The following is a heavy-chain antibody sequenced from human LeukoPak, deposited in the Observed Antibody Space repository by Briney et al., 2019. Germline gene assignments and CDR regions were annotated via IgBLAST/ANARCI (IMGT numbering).Heavy chain of an antibody. D-gene: IGHD2-15*01. Sequence: SGRSLRLSCAASGFTFRTSGMNWVRQAPGKGLEWVSYISSSGTTTSYAQSVKGRFTITRDNAQNSLTLHMNTLRADDTAVYYCAKDGGTHFDHWGQGTLVTVSS. J-gene: IGHJ4*02. CDR3: AKDGGTHFDH. V-gene: IGHV3-48*01. CDR2: ISSSGTTT. CDR1: GFTFRTSG.